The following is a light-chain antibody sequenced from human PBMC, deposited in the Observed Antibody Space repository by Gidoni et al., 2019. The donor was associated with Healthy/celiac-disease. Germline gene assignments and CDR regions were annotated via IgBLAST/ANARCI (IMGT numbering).Light chain of an antibody. CDR3: QQYNSYSWT. CDR2: KAY. V-gene: IGKV1-5*03. J-gene: IGKJ1*01. CDR1: KSISSW. Sequence: DIQMTQSPSTLSASVGARVTITCRASKSISSWLAWYQQKPGKAPKLLIYKAYSLESGVPSRFSGSGAGTEFTLTISSLQPDDFATYYCQQYNSYSWTFXQXTKVEIK.